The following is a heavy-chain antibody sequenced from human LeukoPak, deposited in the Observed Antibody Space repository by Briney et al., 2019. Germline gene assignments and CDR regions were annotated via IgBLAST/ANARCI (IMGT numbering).Heavy chain of an antibody. CDR1: GYTFTGYY. CDR2: INPNSGGT. J-gene: IGHJ4*02. V-gene: IGHV1-2*02. Sequence: GASVKVSCKASGYTFTGYYMHWVRQAPGQGLEWMGWINPNSGGTNYAQKFQGRATMTRDTSISTAYMELSRLRSDDTAVYSCARDRSLRYQFDDSSGYFDYWGQGTLVTVSS. CDR3: ARDRSLRYQFDDSSGYFDY. D-gene: IGHD3-22*01.